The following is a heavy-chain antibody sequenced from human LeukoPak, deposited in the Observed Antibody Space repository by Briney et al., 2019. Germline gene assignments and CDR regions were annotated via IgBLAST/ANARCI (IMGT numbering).Heavy chain of an antibody. V-gene: IGHV3-23*01. Sequence: GGSLRLSCAASGFTFSSYAMSWVRQAPGRGLEWVSAIGETVGGTYYADSVRGRFTISRDNSKNTLYLQMNSLRAEDTAVYYCARRAGAYSHPYDYWGQGTLVTVSS. CDR1: GFTFSSYA. CDR3: ARRAGAYSHPYDY. J-gene: IGHJ4*02. D-gene: IGHD4/OR15-4a*01. CDR2: IGETVGGT.